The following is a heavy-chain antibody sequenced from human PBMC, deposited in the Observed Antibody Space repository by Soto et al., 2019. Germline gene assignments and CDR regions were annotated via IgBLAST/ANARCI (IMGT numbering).Heavy chain of an antibody. CDR1: GFTFDDYA. Sequence: PVGSLRLSCASSGFTFDDYAMHWVRQSPGKGLEWVSGISWNSGSIGYADSVKGRFTISRDNAKNSLYLQMNSLRAEDTALYYCAKEKFPYYGCNHNHDASAIGAQGTRFPVS. CDR2: ISWNSGSI. J-gene: IGHJ3*02. D-gene: IGHD4-17*01. V-gene: IGHV3-9*01. CDR3: AKEKFPYYGCNHNHDASAI.